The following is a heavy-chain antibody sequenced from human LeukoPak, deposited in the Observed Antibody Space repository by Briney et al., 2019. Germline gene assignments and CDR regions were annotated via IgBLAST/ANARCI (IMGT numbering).Heavy chain of an antibody. CDR1: RYTFSNYD. Sequence: ASVKVSCKASRYTFSNYDINWVRQAPGQGLEWMGWISAYNGNTNYAQKLQGRVTMTTDTSTSTAYMELRSLRSDDTAVYYCARTALTMVRGVSDYWGQGTLVTVSS. D-gene: IGHD3-10*01. CDR2: ISAYNGNT. CDR3: ARTALTMVRGVSDY. V-gene: IGHV1-18*01. J-gene: IGHJ4*02.